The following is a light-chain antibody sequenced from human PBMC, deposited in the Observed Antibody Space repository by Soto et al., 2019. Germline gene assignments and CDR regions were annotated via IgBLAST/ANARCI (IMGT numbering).Light chain of an antibody. CDR1: QGINPY. CDR2: ATS. V-gene: IGKV1-27*01. Sequence: DIQMTQSPSSLSASVGDRVTITCRASQGINPYLAWFQQKPGKVPKLLIYATSTLQSGVPSRFSGSGFGTDFTLTISSLQPEDGATYYGQKHNSAPLFFGPGTKVEIK. J-gene: IGKJ3*01. CDR3: QKHNSAPLF.